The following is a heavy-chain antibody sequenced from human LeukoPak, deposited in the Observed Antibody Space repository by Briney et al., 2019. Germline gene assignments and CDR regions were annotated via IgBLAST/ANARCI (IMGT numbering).Heavy chain of an antibody. CDR3: ARDYSRNPNWFDL. J-gene: IGHJ5*02. V-gene: IGHV1-18*04. CDR2: ISAYNGNT. D-gene: IGHD6-13*01. Sequence: ASVTVSCMASGYTFTSYGISWVRQAPGQGLEWMGWISAYNGNTNYVQKLQGRVTLTTDTSTSTAYMELRSLRSDDTAVYYCARDYSRNPNWFDLWGQGTLVTVSS. CDR1: GYTFTSYG.